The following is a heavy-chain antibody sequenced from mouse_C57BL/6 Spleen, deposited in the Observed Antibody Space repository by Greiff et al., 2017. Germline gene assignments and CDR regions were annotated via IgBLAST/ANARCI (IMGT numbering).Heavy chain of an antibody. D-gene: IGHD3-2*02. J-gene: IGHJ3*01. Sequence: EVQLKESGAELVRPGASVKLSCTASGFNIKDDYMHWVKQRPEQGLEWIGWIDPENGDTEYASKFQGKATITADTSSNTAYLQLTSLTSEDTAVYYCTTADSSGYLPWFAYWGQGTLVTVSA. V-gene: IGHV14-4*01. CDR2: IDPENGDT. CDR3: TTADSSGYLPWFAY. CDR1: GFNIKDDY.